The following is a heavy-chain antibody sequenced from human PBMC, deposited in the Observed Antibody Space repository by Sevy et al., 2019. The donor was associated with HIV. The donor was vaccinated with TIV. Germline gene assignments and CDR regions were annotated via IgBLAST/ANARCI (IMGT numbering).Heavy chain of an antibody. CDR1: GGTFSSYA. Sequence: ASVKVSCKASGGTFSSYAISWVRQAPGQGLEWMGRIIPILGIANYAQKFQGRVTITADKSTSTAYMELSSLRSEDTALYYCARDRGYCRGGSCYPFNAGDYYYYYGMDVWGQGTTVTVSS. D-gene: IGHD2-15*01. CDR3: ARDRGYCRGGSCYPFNAGDYYYYYGMDV. V-gene: IGHV1-69*04. J-gene: IGHJ6*02. CDR2: IIPILGIA.